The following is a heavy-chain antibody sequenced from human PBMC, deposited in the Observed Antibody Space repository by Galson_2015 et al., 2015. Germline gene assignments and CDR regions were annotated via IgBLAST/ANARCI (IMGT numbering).Heavy chain of an antibody. J-gene: IGHJ5*02. V-gene: IGHV1-69*01. CDR2: IIPIFGTA. D-gene: IGHD6-19*01. CDR3: ARVVAVAVLNWFDP. Sequence: SWVRQAPGQGLEWMGGIIPIFGTANYAQKFQGRVTITADESTSTAYMELSSLRSEDTAVYYCARVVAVAVLNWFDPWGQGTLVTVSS.